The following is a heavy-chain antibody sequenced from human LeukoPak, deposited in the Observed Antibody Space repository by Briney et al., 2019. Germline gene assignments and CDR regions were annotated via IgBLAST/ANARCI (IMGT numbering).Heavy chain of an antibody. V-gene: IGHV3-30*18. CDR1: GFTFSSYG. J-gene: IGHJ3*02. CDR2: ISYDGSNK. CDR3: ANSHITYSSSWYGAFDI. Sequence: GGSLRLSCAASGFTFSSYGMHWVRQAPGKGLEWVAVISYDGSNKYYADSVKGRFTISRDNSKNTLYLQMNSLRAEDTAVYYCANSHITYSSSWYGAFDIWGQGTMVTVSS. D-gene: IGHD6-13*01.